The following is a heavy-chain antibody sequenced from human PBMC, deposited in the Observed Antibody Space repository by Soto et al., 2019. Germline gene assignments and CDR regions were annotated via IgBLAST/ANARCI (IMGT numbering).Heavy chain of an antibody. Sequence: EVQLVESGGRLVKPGESLLISCAASGFTFGGYSLSWFRRAPGKGLEWVSSIDPSSNDRHYADSVEGRFTISRDNARSSLYLQMISLTVEDTAVYYCASDFLTGDPREAFDYWGQGTTVTVSS. CDR3: ASDFLTGDPREAFDY. D-gene: IGHD3-9*01. V-gene: IGHV3-21*01. CDR1: GFTFGGYS. CDR2: IDPSSNDR. J-gene: IGHJ4*02.